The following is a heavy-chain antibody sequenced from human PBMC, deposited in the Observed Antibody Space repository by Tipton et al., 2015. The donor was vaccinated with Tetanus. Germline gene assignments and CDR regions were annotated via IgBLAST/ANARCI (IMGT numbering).Heavy chain of an antibody. CDR2: ISNGNT. CDR1: RGPISSYY. J-gene: IGHJ4*02. D-gene: IGHD5-24*01. V-gene: IGHV4-4*07. CDR3: ARGVTDGYNRRFDY. Sequence: TLSLTCTVTRGPISSYYWSWIRQPVGKGLEWIGHISNGNTDYAPSLKSRVTLSVDTSTNQFSMKLRSGTAADTAVYYCARGVTDGYNRRFDYWGQGTLVAVSP.